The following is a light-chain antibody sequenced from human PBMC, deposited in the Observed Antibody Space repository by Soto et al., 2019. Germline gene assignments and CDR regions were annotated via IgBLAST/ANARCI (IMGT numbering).Light chain of an antibody. CDR1: QGFNTY. CDR2: DAS. V-gene: IGKV3-11*01. CDR3: QQRSTWPI. J-gene: IGKJ5*01. Sequence: EIVLTQSPATLSLSPGETATLSCRASQGFNTYLAWYQHKPGQAPRLLIYDASKRATGVPARFSGSGSGTDLTLPISSLEPEDFAVYYCQQRSTWPIFGQGTRLEVK.